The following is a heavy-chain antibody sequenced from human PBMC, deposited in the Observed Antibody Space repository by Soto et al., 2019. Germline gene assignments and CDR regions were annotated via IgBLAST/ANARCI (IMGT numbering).Heavy chain of an antibody. CDR2: IIPILGIA. D-gene: IGHD2-2*01. J-gene: IGHJ5*02. CDR1: GGTFSSYT. CDR3: AATYCSSTSCYYNWFDP. Sequence: QVQLVQSGAEVKKPGSSVKVSCKASGGTFSSYTISWVRQAPGQGLEWMGRIIPILGIANYAQKFQGRVTIPADKSTSTAYMELSSLRSEDTAVYYCAATYCSSTSCYYNWFDPWGQGTLVTVSS. V-gene: IGHV1-69*02.